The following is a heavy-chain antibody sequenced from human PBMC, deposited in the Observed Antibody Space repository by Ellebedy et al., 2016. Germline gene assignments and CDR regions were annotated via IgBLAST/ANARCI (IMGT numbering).Heavy chain of an antibody. CDR2: IYYSGST. J-gene: IGHJ4*02. CDR1: GGSISSSSYY. V-gene: IGHV4-39*01. Sequence: SETLSLTXTVSGGSISSSSYYWGWIRQPPGKGLEWIGSIYYSGSTYYNPSLKSRVTISVDTSKNQFSLKLSSVTAADTAVYYGIHEYCSSTSCLEYWGQGTLVTVSS. CDR3: IHEYCSSTSCLEY. D-gene: IGHD2-2*01.